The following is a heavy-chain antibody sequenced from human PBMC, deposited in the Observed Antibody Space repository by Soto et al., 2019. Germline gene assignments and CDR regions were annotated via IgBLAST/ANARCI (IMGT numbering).Heavy chain of an antibody. CDR2: IYYSGST. CDR1: GGSISRGGYS. CDR3: AKSAKYHSLFDP. Sequence: SETLSLTCTVSGGSISRGGYSWSWIRQHPGKGLEWIGYIYYSGSTDYNQSLKSRVTISVDTSKNQFSLKLSSVTAADTAVYSGAKSAKYHSLFDPWGQGTMVTVSS. D-gene: IGHD2-15*01. V-gene: IGHV4-31*03. J-gene: IGHJ5*02.